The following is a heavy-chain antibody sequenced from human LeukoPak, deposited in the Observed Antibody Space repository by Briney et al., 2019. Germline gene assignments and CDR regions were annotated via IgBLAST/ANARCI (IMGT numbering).Heavy chain of an antibody. D-gene: IGHD3-9*01. V-gene: IGHV4-34*01. CDR2: INHSGST. CDR1: GGSFSGYY. Sequence: SETLSLTCAVYGGSFSGYYWSWLRQPPGKGLEWIGEINHSGSTNYNPSLKSRVTISVDTSKNQFSLKLSSVTAADTAVYYCARAPYYDILTGYYQDNWFDPWGQGTLVTVSS. J-gene: IGHJ5*02. CDR3: ARAPYYDILTGYYQDNWFDP.